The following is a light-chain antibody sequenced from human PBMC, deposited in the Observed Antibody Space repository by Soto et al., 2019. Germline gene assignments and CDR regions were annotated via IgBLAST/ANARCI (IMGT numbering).Light chain of an antibody. Sequence: NFMLTQPHSVSESPGKTVTISCTRSSASIANNYVQWYQQRPGSAPTTVIYENKLRPSGGPGRFSGSTAASSNSASLTISGLQTEDEADDYCQSYDADFVIFGGGTQLTVL. V-gene: IGLV6-57*04. J-gene: IGLJ2*01. CDR2: ENK. CDR1: SASIANNY. CDR3: QSYDADFVI.